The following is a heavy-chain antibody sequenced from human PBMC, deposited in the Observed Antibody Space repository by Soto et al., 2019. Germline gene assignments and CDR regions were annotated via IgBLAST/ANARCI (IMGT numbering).Heavy chain of an antibody. CDR1: GFTFENFG. CDR2: IAYVGSSK. J-gene: IGHJ4*02. V-gene: IGHV3-30*03. D-gene: IGHD3-3*01. Sequence: QVQLVESGGGVVQPGMSLRLSCAASGFTFENFGMHWVRQAPGKGLEWVAVIAYVGSSKYYADSVKGRFTISRDKSNNTLYLLMSSLSVEDTAVYYCAQSLDRVAVQEVVLRGQGTLVTVAS. CDR3: AQSLDRVAVQEVVL.